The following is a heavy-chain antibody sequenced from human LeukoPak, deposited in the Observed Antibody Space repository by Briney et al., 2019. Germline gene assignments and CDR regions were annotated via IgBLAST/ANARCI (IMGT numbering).Heavy chain of an antibody. V-gene: IGHV1-3*01. Sequence: GASVKVSCKASGYTFTSYAMHWVRQAPGQRLEWMGWINDGNGNTKYSQKFQGRVTITRDTSASTAYLELSSLRSEDTTVYYCARTRYSSGWYWLDYWGQGTLVTVSS. J-gene: IGHJ4*02. D-gene: IGHD6-19*01. CDR1: GYTFTSYA. CDR3: ARTRYSSGWYWLDY. CDR2: INDGNGNT.